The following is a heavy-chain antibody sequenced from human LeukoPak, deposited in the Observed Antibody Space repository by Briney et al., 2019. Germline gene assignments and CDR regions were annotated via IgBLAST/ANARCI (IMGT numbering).Heavy chain of an antibody. D-gene: IGHD6-13*01. CDR3: AKVYYSSSWSPLPFDP. CDR2: IWYDGSNK. CDR1: GFTFSSYG. V-gene: IGHV3-33*06. Sequence: PGGSLKLSCAASGFTFSSYGMHWVRQAPGKGLEWVAVIWYDGSNKYYADSVKGRFTISRDNSKNTLYLQMNSLRAEDSAVYYCAKVYYSSSWSPLPFDPWGQGTLVTVSS. J-gene: IGHJ5*02.